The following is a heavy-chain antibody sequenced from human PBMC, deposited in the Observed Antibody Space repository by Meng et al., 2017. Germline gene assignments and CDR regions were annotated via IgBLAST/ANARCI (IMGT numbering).Heavy chain of an antibody. J-gene: IGHJ4*02. CDR1: GFSRSTSGVG. D-gene: IGHD7-27*01. Sequence: QDPLKVSGPKPVKPKQTLTVTCTFSGFSRSTSGVGVGWIRQPPGKALEWLALIYWDDDTRYSPSLKSRLSITKDTSKNQVFLTMTNMDPVDTATYYCAHRSSAWAFDSWGQGTLVTVSS. CDR3: AHRSSAWAFDS. CDR2: IYWDDDT. V-gene: IGHV2-5*02.